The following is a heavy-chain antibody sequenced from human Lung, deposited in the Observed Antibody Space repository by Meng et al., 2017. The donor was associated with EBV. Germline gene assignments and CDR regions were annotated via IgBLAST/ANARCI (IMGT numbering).Heavy chain of an antibody. Sequence: GDGCVEPSGSLSISCGASGFNFSNYSFLWIHQAPGKGLEWLSYISSRGGYTDSADSVKGRFTISRDNAKNSVYLQMNSLRPDDTAVYYCARAHGLNDYWGLGTLVTVSS. V-gene: IGHV3-11*05. D-gene: IGHD5-24*01. J-gene: IGHJ4*02. CDR1: GFNFSNYS. CDR2: ISSRGGYT. CDR3: ARAHGLNDY.